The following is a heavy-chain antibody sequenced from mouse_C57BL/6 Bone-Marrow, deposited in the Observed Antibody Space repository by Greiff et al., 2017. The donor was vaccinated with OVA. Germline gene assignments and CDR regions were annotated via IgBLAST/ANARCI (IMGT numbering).Heavy chain of an antibody. Sequence: QVQLQQSGAELARPGASVKLSCKASGYTFTSYGISWVKQRTGQGLEWIGEIYPRSGNTYYNEKFKGKATLTVDKSSSTAYMELRSLTSEDSAVYFCARGGYYGTLYAMDYWGQGTSVTVSS. CDR1: GYTFTSYG. V-gene: IGHV1-81*01. CDR3: ARGGYYGTLYAMDY. D-gene: IGHD1-1*01. CDR2: IYPRSGNT. J-gene: IGHJ4*01.